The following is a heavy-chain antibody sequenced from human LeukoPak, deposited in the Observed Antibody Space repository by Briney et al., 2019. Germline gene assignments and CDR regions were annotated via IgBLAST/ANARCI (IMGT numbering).Heavy chain of an antibody. CDR1: GFTFSSFG. CDR3: ARVTKGSSFYFDY. D-gene: IGHD6-6*01. J-gene: IGHJ4*02. CDR2: ISSSSSTI. Sequence: PGGSWGLSCAASGFTFSSFGLTWARQAPGKGLEGVSYISSSSSTIYYADSVKGRFTISRDNAKNSLYLQMNSLRAEDTAVYYCARVTKGSSFYFDYWGQGTLVTVSS. V-gene: IGHV3-48*01.